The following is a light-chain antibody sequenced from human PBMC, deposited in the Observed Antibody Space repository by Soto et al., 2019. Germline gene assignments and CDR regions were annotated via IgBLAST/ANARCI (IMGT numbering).Light chain of an antibody. Sequence: DIVLAQSPATLSLSPGDRATLSCGASQSVSRSYLAWYQQKPGLAPRLIIYDASTRATGIPDRFSGSGSGTDFTLTISSLEPEDFGVFYCQQRFDWPKITFGQGTRLEIK. CDR1: QSVSRSY. CDR3: QQRFDWPKIT. CDR2: DAS. J-gene: IGKJ5*01. V-gene: IGKV3D-20*02.